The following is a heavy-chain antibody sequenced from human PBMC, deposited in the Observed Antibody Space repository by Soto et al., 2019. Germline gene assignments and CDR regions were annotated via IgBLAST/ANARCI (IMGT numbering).Heavy chain of an antibody. CDR3: ARFRAPRRQLISMSFHL. V-gene: IGHV5-51*01. Sequence: LKISCKASGYDFTNYWIAWVRQTPGRGLEWMGMIYPGDSDIRYNPSFRGRVTISADKSITSAFVQWGSLKASDSAIYYCARFRAPRRQLISMSFHLWGLGTLVTVSS. CDR2: IYPGDSDI. D-gene: IGHD6-13*01. J-gene: IGHJ4*03. CDR1: GYDFTNYW.